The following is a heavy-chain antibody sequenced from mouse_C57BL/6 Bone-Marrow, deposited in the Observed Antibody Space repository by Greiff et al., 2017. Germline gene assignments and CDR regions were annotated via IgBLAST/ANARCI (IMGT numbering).Heavy chain of an antibody. CDR3: TVYSNYDYYFDY. CDR1: GFNIKDDY. V-gene: IGHV14-4*01. CDR2: IDPENGDT. D-gene: IGHD2-5*01. J-gene: IGHJ2*01. Sequence: VQLQQSGAELVRPGASVKLSCTASGFNIKDDYMHWVKQRPEQGLEWIGWIDPENGDTEYASKFQGKATITADTSSNTAYLQLSSLTSEDTAVYYFTVYSNYDYYFDYWGQGTTLTVSS.